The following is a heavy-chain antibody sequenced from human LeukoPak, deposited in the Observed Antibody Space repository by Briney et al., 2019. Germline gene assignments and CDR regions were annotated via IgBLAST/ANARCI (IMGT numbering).Heavy chain of an antibody. V-gene: IGHV4-59*01. Sequence: KPSETLSLTCTVSGGSISSYYWTWIRQPPGKGLEWIGYISDSGSTNYNPSLRGRVSISVDTSKKQFSLKLTAVTAAYPAGYYCARQLRIELWYNGKDVWGNGTPVTVSS. D-gene: IGHD1-14*01. CDR3: ARQLRIELWYNGKDV. CDR1: GGSISSYY. J-gene: IGHJ6*04. CDR2: ISDSGST.